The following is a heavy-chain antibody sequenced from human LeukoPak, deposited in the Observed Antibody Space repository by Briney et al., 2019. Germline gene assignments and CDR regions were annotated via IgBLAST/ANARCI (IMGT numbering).Heavy chain of an antibody. CDR3: ARAAYGDYYFDY. V-gene: IGHV3-11*01. D-gene: IGHD4-17*01. CDR2: ISSSGSTI. J-gene: IGHJ4*02. CDR1: GFTFSDYY. Sequence: GGSLRLSCAASGFTFSDYYMYWIRQAPGKGLEWLSYISSSGSTIYYADSVKGRFTISRDNAKNSLYLQMNSLRADDTAIYYCARAAYGDYYFDYWGQGTLVTVSS.